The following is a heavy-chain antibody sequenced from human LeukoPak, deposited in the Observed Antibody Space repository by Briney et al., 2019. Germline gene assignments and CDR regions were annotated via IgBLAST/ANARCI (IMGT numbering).Heavy chain of an antibody. CDR2: ISGNGDRT. D-gene: IGHD4-17*01. J-gene: IGHJ5*02. V-gene: IGHV3-23*01. Sequence: PGGSLRLSWAASGFTFSTYAMNWVRQAPGKGPGWVSSISGNGDRTYYADSVKGRSPIPRDNPKNTLFLQMNSLRAEDTAVYYCAKPGRGHGDYYGFDRWGQGTLVTVSS. CDR1: GFTFSTYA. CDR3: AKPGRGHGDYYGFDR.